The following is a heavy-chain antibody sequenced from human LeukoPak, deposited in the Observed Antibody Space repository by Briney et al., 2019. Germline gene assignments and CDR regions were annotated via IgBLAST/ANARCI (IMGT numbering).Heavy chain of an antibody. V-gene: IGHV3-48*04. CDR1: GFTFSSFS. J-gene: IGHJ4*02. Sequence: GGSLRLSCAASGFTFSSFSMNWVRQAPGKGLEWVSYISGDTSTIYYADSVKGRFTISSDDPKNSLYLQMNSLRAEDTAVYYCVRGTAAAGLGYWGQGTPVTVSS. CDR2: ISGDTSTI. D-gene: IGHD6-13*01. CDR3: VRGTAAAGLGY.